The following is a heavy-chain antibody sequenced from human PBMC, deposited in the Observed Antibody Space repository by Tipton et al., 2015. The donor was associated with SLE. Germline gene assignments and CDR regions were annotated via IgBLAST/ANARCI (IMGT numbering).Heavy chain of an antibody. CDR2: FYYSGST. D-gene: IGHD5-18*01. J-gene: IGHJ4*02. CDR3: SRQKLQPGGDFFDY. CDR1: GYSIRSGYY. V-gene: IGHV4-38-2*02. Sequence: TLSLTCTVSGYSIRSGYYWAWIRQPPGKGLEWIGNFYYSGSTYYNPSLKSRVTISVDTSKNQFSLKVTSVRAADTAVYYCSRQKLQPGGDFFDYWGQGIQVTVSS.